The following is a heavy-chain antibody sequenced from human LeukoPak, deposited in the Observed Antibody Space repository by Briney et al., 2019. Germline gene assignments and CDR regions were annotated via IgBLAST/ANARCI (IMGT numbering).Heavy chain of an antibody. J-gene: IGHJ1*01. CDR2: IIPIFGTA. CDR1: GGTFSSYA. Sequence: ASVKVSCKASGGTFSSYAISWVRQAPGQGLEWMGGIIPIFGTANYAQKFQGRVTITADESTSTAYMELSSLRSEDTAVYYCARDPDPVTTDGWYSQHWGQGTLVTVSS. V-gene: IGHV1-69*01. D-gene: IGHD4-17*01. CDR3: ARDPDPVTTDGWYSQH.